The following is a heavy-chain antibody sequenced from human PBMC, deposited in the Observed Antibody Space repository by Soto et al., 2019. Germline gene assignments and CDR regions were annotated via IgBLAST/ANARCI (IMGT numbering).Heavy chain of an antibody. CDR1: GGTFSSYA. Sequence: SVKVSCKASGGTFSSYAISWVRQAPGQGLEWMGGIIPIFGTANYAQKFQGRVTITADESTSTAYMELSSLRSEDTAVYYCARAHHEDYYYDSSGYYYVRYNWFDPWGQGTLVTVSS. D-gene: IGHD3-22*01. CDR2: IIPIFGTA. CDR3: ARAHHEDYYYDSSGYYYVRYNWFDP. V-gene: IGHV1-69*13. J-gene: IGHJ5*02.